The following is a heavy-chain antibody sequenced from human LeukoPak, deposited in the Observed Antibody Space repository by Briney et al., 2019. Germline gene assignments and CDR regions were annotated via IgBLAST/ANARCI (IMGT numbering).Heavy chain of an antibody. J-gene: IGHJ3*02. CDR1: GFTFDDYA. D-gene: IGHD6-13*01. Sequence: GESLRLSCAASGFTFDDYAMHWVRQAQGKGLGWDSGISWNSGRIGYADSVKGRFTTSRDNAKNSLYLQINSLRAEDTALYYCAKDSSSWLSDAFDIWGQGTMVTVPS. CDR2: ISWNSGRI. CDR3: AKDSSSWLSDAFDI. V-gene: IGHV3-9*01.